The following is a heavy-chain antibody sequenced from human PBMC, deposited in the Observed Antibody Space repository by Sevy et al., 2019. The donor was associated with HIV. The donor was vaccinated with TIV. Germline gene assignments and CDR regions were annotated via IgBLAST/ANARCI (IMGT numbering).Heavy chain of an antibody. J-gene: IGHJ4*02. CDR2: ISNGGTTI. CDR3: ARGYSTLDY. Sequence: GGSLRLSCTASGFTFSRYAMNWVRQAPGKGLECVSYISNGGTTIYYGDSVKGRFTISRENVKNSLYLQMNSLRDDDTAVYYCARGYSTLDYWGQGTLVTVSS. CDR1: GFTFSRYA. D-gene: IGHD1-26*01. V-gene: IGHV3-48*02.